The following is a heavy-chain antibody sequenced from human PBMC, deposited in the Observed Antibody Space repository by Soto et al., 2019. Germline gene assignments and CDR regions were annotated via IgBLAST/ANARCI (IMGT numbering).Heavy chain of an antibody. CDR1: GGSFSGYY. CDR3: AKSFSSNWYDYFNS. D-gene: IGHD6-13*01. J-gene: IGHJ4*02. V-gene: IGHV4-34*01. Sequence: SETLSLTCAVYGGSFSGYYWSWIRQPPGKGLEWIGEINHSGSTNYNPSLKSRVTISVDTSKNQFSLKLSSVTAADTALYYCAKSFSSNWYDYFNSWGQGSLVTVSS. CDR2: INHSGST.